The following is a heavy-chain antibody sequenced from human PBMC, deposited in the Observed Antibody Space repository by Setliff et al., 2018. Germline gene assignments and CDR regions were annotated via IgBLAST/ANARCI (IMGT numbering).Heavy chain of an antibody. CDR1: GGSISSSSYY. CDR3: ARVDNFWSGPIDY. CDR2: IYYSGST. J-gene: IGHJ4*02. D-gene: IGHD3-3*01. Sequence: PSETLSLTCTVSGGSISSSSYYWSWIRQHPGKGLEWIGYIYYSGSTYYNPSLKSRVTISVDTSKNLFSLKLSSVTAADTAVYYCARVDNFWSGPIDYWGQGTLVTVPQ. V-gene: IGHV4-31*03.